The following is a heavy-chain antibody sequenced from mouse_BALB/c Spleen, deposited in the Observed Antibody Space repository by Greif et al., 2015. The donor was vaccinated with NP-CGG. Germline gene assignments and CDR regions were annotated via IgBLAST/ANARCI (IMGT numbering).Heavy chain of an antibody. CDR3: AREGYRYDVWFAY. Sequence: DVKLVESGGGLVKPGGSLKLSCAASGFTFSSYAMSWVRQTPEKRLEWVASISSGGSTYYPDSVKGRFTISRDNARNILYLQMSSLRSEDTAMYYCAREGYRYDVWFAYWGQGTLVTVSA. D-gene: IGHD2-14*01. CDR2: ISSGGST. V-gene: IGHV5-6-5*01. CDR1: GFTFSSYA. J-gene: IGHJ3*01.